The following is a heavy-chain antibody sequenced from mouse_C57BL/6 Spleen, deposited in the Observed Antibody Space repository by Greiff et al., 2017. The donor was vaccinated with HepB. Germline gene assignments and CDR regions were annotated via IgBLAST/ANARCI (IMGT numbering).Heavy chain of an antibody. J-gene: IGHJ2*01. CDR1: GYTFTSYW. CDR3: ASPITTVVRGFDY. CDR2: INPSSGYT. Sequence: VKLVESGAELAKPGASVKLSCKASGYTFTSYWMHWVKQRPGQGLEWIGYINPSSGYTKYNQKFKDKATLTADKSSSTAYMQLSSLTYEDSAVYYCASPITTVVRGFDYWGQGTTLTVSS. V-gene: IGHV1-7*01. D-gene: IGHD1-1*01.